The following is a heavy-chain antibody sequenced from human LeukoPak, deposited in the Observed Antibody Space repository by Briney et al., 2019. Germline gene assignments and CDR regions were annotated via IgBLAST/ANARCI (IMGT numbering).Heavy chain of an antibody. D-gene: IGHD6-13*01. CDR1: GGSISSSSYY. V-gene: IGHV4-39*07. Sequence: PSETLSLTCTVSGGSISSSSYYWGWIRQPPGTGLEWIGSIYYSGSTYYNPSLKSRVTISVDTSKNQFSLKLSSVTAADTAVYYCARGQQLVRFWFDPWGQGTLVTVSS. J-gene: IGHJ5*02. CDR2: IYYSGST. CDR3: ARGQQLVRFWFDP.